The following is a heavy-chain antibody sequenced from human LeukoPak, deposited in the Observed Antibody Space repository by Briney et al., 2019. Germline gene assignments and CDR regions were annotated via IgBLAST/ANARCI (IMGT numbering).Heavy chain of an antibody. CDR3: ARDFGDTSDTYFQH. Sequence: PGGSLRLSCAASGFTFRNYNMNWVRQAPGKGLEWVSYISSSNSIYYADSVKGRFTISRDNAKNSLYLQMNSLRADDTAVYYCARDFGDTSDTYFQHWGQGTLVTVSS. D-gene: IGHD3-22*01. CDR2: ISSSNSI. CDR1: GFTFRNYN. V-gene: IGHV3-69-1*01. J-gene: IGHJ1*01.